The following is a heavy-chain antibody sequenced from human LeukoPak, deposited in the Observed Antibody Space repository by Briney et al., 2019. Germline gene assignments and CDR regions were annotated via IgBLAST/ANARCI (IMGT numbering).Heavy chain of an antibody. CDR1: GFGFKRYW. CDR3: ARHTTVGGSLRFDY. V-gene: IGHV5-51*01. CDR2: IFPGDSDT. D-gene: IGHD4-23*01. Sequence: GESLKISFKGSGFGFKRYWNGWGRPMPGKGAEYMGTIFPGDSDTRYSQSFQGQVTLSADKSIPTPYLQWSSLKASDTAMYYCARHTTVGGSLRFDYWGQGTLVSVSS. J-gene: IGHJ4*02.